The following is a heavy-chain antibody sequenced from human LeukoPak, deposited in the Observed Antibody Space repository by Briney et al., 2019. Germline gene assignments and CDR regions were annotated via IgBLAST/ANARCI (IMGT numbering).Heavy chain of an antibody. CDR2: IYYSGST. V-gene: IGHV4-39*01. CDR3: ARGMGATREIFDY. CDR1: GGSISSSSYY. J-gene: IGHJ4*02. D-gene: IGHD1-26*01. Sequence: PSETLSLTCTVSGGSISSSSYYWGWIRQPPGKGLEWIGSIYYSGSTYYNPPLKSRVTVSVDPSKNQFSLKLSSVTAADTAVYYCARGMGATREIFDYWGQGTLVTVSS.